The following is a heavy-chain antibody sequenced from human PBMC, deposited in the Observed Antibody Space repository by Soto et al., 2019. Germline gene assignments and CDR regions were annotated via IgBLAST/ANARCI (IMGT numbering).Heavy chain of an antibody. D-gene: IGHD3-22*01. Sequence: EVQLLESGGGLVQPGWSLRLSCAASEFTFSNYAMSWVRQAPGKGLEWVSAISYGGGTTYYADSVKGRFTISRDNSKNTLYLQMNSLRAEDTAVYYCAKNPGYYYDSTGYHFAYWGQGTLVTVSS. CDR2: ISYGGGTT. J-gene: IGHJ4*02. CDR1: EFTFSNYA. CDR3: AKNPGYYYDSTGYHFAY. V-gene: IGHV3-23*01.